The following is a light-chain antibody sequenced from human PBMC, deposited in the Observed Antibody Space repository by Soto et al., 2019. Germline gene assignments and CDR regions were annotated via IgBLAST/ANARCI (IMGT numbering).Light chain of an antibody. CDR1: SSDVGAYKY. CDR2: EVS. CDR3: TSYVGSDIWV. J-gene: IGLJ3*02. V-gene: IGLV2-8*01. Sequence: QSALTQPPSASGSPGQSVTISCTGTSSDVGAYKYVSWYQQYPGKAPKLMIYEVSKRPSGVPARFSGSKSGNTASLTVSGLQSADEADYYCTSYVGSDIWVFGGGTKVTVL.